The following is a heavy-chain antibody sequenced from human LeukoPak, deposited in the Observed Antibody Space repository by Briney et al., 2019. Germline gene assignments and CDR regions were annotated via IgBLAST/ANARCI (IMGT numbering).Heavy chain of an antibody. CDR1: GGSFSGYY. D-gene: IGHD5-12*01. CDR3: ARGKWLRSSFDY. CDR2: INHSGST. Sequence: TSETLSLTCAVYGGSFSGYYWSWIRQPPGKGLEWIGEINHSGSTNYNPSLKSRVTISVDTSKNQFPLKLSSVTAADTAVYYCARGKWLRSSFDYWGRGTLVTVSS. J-gene: IGHJ4*02. V-gene: IGHV4-34*01.